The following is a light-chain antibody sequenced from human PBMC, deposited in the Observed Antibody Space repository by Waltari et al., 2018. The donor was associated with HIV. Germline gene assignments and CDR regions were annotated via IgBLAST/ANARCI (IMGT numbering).Light chain of an antibody. CDR3: SSYAGTSTWV. V-gene: IGLV2-8*01. Sequence: ALTQPPSAARLAGQSLTIAFAAAGTVVGACNFLAWYQHHPGKAPKVLIYEVTNRPSGVPDRFSGSKSDNTASLTVSGLQADDEADYYCSSYAGTSTWVFGGGTKLTVL. J-gene: IGLJ3*02. CDR2: EVT. CDR1: GTVVGACNF.